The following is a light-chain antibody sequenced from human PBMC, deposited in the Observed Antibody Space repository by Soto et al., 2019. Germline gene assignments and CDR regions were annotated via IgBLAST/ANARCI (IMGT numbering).Light chain of an antibody. J-gene: IGKJ1*01. CDR3: QQYNDWPRT. CDR1: QSVGSK. CDR2: GAS. V-gene: IGKV3-15*01. Sequence: EIVLTQSPATLSVSPGERATLSCTASQSVGSKIVWYQQRHGQAPRLLFYGASNRATDVPGRFSGSGSGTEFTLTISGLQSADFAVYYCQQYNDWPRTFGQGTKVEI.